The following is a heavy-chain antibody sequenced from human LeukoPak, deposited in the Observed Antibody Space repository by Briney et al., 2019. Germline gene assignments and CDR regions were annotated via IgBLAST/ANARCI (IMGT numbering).Heavy chain of an antibody. J-gene: IGHJ4*02. CDR1: GGSISSGSYY. CDR3: ARFTPSSDYQFAFDY. D-gene: IGHD4-11*01. Sequence: SETLSLTCTVSGGSISSGSYYWGWIRQPPGKGLEWIGSIYYSGSTYYNSSLKRQVTISVDTSKNQFSLKLTSVPAADTAVYYCARFTPSSDYQFAFDYWGQGTLVTVSS. CDR2: IYYSGST. V-gene: IGHV4-39*01.